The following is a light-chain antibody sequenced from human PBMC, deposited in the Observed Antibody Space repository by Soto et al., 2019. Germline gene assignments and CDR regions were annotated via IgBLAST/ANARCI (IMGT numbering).Light chain of an antibody. V-gene: IGKV1-39*01. CDR1: RDIVTS. Sequence: DIQMTQSPSSLSASVGDRVIITCRASRDIVTSLNWYQHHPGKGPKILIYAASSLQRGVPSRFSGSGSGTEFNLTISSLHPEDFATYYCQQSYSSRTFDQGTTVDIK. CDR2: AAS. J-gene: IGKJ1*01. CDR3: QQSYSSRT.